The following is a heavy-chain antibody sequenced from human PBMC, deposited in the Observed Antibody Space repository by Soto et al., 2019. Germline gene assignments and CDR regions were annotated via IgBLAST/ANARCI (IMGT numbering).Heavy chain of an antibody. CDR1: GFTFDDYG. CDR3: ARDSLVVVPAAMGYYYYYYMDV. J-gene: IGHJ6*03. CDR2: INWNGGST. V-gene: IGHV3-20*01. D-gene: IGHD2-2*01. Sequence: GGSLRLSCAASGFTFDDYGMSWVRQAPGKGLEWVSGINWNGGSTGYADSVKGRFTISRDNAKNSLYLQMNSLRAEDTALYHCARDSLVVVPAAMGYYYYYYMDVWGKGTTGTVSS.